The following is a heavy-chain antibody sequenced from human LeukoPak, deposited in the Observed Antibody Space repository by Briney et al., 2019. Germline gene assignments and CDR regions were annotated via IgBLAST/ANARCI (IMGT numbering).Heavy chain of an antibody. CDR2: IYTSGST. D-gene: IGHD4-17*01. CDR3: ARDLYGDYGGGLDAFDI. J-gene: IGHJ3*02. CDR1: GGSISSGNYY. Sequence: PSETLSLTCTVSGGSISSGNYYWNWIRQPAGKGLEWIGRIYTSGSTNYNPSLKSRVTISIDTSKNQLSPKLSSVTAADTAVYYCARDLYGDYGGGLDAFDIWGQGTMVTVSS. V-gene: IGHV4-61*02.